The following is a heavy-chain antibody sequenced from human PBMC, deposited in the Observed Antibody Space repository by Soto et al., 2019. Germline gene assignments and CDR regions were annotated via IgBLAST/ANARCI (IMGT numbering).Heavy chain of an antibody. Sequence: EVHLLESGGGLVQPGGSLRLSCAASGFTFSSYALNWVRQGPGKGLEWVSVISGSGETTSYADSVKGRFTISRDDSKNTLYLQMNSLRAEDAAVYYCTKARSTSLYGMDVWGQGTTVTVSS. D-gene: IGHD2-2*01. V-gene: IGHV3-23*01. CDR1: GFTFSSYA. CDR2: ISGSGETT. CDR3: TKARSTSLYGMDV. J-gene: IGHJ6*02.